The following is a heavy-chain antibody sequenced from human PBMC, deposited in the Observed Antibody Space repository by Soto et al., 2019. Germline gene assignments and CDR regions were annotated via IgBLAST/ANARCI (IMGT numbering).Heavy chain of an antibody. CDR2: IIPIFGTA. CDR3: AGGGGILEWSYNWFDP. Sequence: ASVKVSCKASGGTFSSYAISWVRQAPGQGLEWMGGIIPIFGTANYAQKFQGRVTITADKSTSTAYMELSSLRSEDTAVYYCAGGGGILEWSYNWFDPWGQGTLVTVSS. D-gene: IGHD3-3*01. J-gene: IGHJ5*02. CDR1: GGTFSSYA. V-gene: IGHV1-69*06.